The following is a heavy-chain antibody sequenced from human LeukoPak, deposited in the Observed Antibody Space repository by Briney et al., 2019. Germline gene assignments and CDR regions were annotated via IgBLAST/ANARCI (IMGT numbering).Heavy chain of an antibody. CDR2: INHSGST. Sequence: SETLSLTCAVYGGSFSGYYWSWIRQPPGRGLEWIGEINHSGSTNYNPSLKSRVTISVDTSKNQFSLKLSSVTAADTAVYYCARRYSSSWFNWFDPWGQGTLVTVSS. J-gene: IGHJ5*02. CDR3: ARRYSSSWFNWFDP. V-gene: IGHV4-34*01. CDR1: GGSFSGYY. D-gene: IGHD6-13*01.